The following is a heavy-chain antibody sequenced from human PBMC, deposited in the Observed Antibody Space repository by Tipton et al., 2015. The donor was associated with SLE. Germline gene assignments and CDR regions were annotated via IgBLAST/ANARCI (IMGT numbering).Heavy chain of an antibody. CDR2: VNHLGTI. CDR3: ARQAYYSSGYADY. Sequence: TLSLTCDVNGGSFSGYYWSWIRQSPGKGLEWIGEVNHLGTIYYNASLKSRVTISIGTSKSHFSLKLTSVTAADTAVYYCARQAYYSSGYADYWGQGTLVTVSS. V-gene: IGHV4-34*01. CDR1: GGSFSGYY. D-gene: IGHD3-22*01. J-gene: IGHJ4*02.